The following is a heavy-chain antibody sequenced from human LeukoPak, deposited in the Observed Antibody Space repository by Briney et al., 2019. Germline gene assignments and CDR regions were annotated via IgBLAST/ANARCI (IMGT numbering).Heavy chain of an antibody. CDR3: AREDNLGSGSSPIDY. J-gene: IGHJ4*02. CDR2: INPNSGGT. D-gene: IGHD6-19*01. Sequence: ASVNVSCTASGYTFTGYYMDWVRQAPGQGLEWMGRINPNSGGTNYAQKFQGRVTMTRDTSISTAYMELSRLRSDDTAVYYCAREDNLGSGSSPIDYWGQGTLVTVSS. CDR1: GYTFTGYY. V-gene: IGHV1-2*06.